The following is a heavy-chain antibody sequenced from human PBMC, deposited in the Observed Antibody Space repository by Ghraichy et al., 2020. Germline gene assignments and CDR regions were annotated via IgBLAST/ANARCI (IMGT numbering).Heavy chain of an antibody. CDR1: GYTFTGYY. D-gene: IGHD3-22*01. Sequence: VKVSCKASGYTFTGYYMHWLRQAPGQGLEWMGWINPKSGGTKYAQKFQGRVTMTRDTSITTAYMELTGLRSDDADVYYCARGDDSSGHYSGPGSYPWGQGTLVTVSS. V-gene: IGHV1-2*02. CDR3: ARGDDSSGHYSGPGSYP. J-gene: IGHJ5*02. CDR2: INPKSGGT.